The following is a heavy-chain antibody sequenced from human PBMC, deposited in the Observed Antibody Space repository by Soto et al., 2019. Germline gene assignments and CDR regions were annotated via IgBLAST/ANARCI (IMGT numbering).Heavy chain of an antibody. CDR2: ISYDGSNK. CDR1: GFTFSSYA. Sequence: QVQLVESGGGVVQPGRSLRLSCAASGFTFSSYAMHWVRQAPGKGLEWVAVISYDGSNKYYADSVKGRFTISRDNSKNTLSRQMNSRRAEDTAVYYCASYYYGMDVWGQGTTVTVSS. CDR3: ASYYYGMDV. J-gene: IGHJ6*02. V-gene: IGHV3-30-3*01.